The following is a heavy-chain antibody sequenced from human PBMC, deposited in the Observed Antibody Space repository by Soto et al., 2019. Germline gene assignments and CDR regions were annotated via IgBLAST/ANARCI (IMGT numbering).Heavy chain of an antibody. CDR3: ARVYSSGWGGGLGY. CDR2: VIPMFGTP. Sequence: QVQLVQSGAEVKKPGSSVKVSCKASGDTFSSYAITWVRQAPGQGLEWMGGVIPMFGTPNYAQKFQDRVTITADDPTTTVYEEARSLRSVATALYYCARVYSSGWGGGLGYWGQGTLVTVSS. J-gene: IGHJ1*01. CDR1: GDTFSSYA. V-gene: IGHV1-69*12. D-gene: IGHD6-19*01.